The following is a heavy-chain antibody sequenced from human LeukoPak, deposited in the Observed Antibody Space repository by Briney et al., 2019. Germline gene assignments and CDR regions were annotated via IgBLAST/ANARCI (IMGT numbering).Heavy chain of an antibody. D-gene: IGHD6-13*01. V-gene: IGHV1-3*01. CDR1: GYTFTSYA. J-gene: IGHJ6*02. Sequence: ASVKVSCKASGYTFTSYAIHWVRQAPGQRLEWMGWINAGNGNRKYSQKFQGRVTMTRDTSTSTVYMELSSLRSEDTAVYYCARVYSSSWSLGAYYYYGMDVWGQGTTVTVSS. CDR2: INAGNGNR. CDR3: ARVYSSSWSLGAYYYYGMDV.